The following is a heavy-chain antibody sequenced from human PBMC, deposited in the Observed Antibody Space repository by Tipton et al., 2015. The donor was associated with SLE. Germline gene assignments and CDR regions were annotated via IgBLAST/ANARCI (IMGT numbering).Heavy chain of an antibody. CDR1: GGSFSGYY. CDR2: INHSGTT. CDR3: ARDVNSGRHFDY. J-gene: IGHJ4*02. D-gene: IGHD4-23*01. V-gene: IGHV4-34*01. Sequence: GLVKPSETLSLTCAVYGGSFSGYYWTWIRQPPGKGLEWIGEINHSGTTNSNPSLKSRVTISVDTSKNQFSLNLSSVTAADTAVYYCARDVNSGRHFDYWGQGTLVTVSS.